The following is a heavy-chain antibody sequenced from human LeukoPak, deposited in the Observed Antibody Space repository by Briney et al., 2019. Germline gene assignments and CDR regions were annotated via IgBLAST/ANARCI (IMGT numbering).Heavy chain of an antibody. D-gene: IGHD6-19*01. J-gene: IGHJ3*01. Sequence: GGSLRLSCAASGFTFSGYWMIWVRQAPGKGLEWVANIKEDGSVKYYVDSVSGRFTISRENAKNLLYLQMNSLRDEDTAVYYCVRDSGGYSSVWYDAFDVWGRGTKVTVSS. CDR3: VRDSGGYSSVWYDAFDV. CDR2: IKEDGSVK. V-gene: IGHV3-7*01. CDR1: GFTFSGYW.